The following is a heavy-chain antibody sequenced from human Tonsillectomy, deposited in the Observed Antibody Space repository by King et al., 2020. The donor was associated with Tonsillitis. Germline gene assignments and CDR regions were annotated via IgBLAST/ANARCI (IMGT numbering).Heavy chain of an antibody. CDR2: MDPSSGDA. CDR1: GYTFSNYD. V-gene: IGHV1-8*02. CDR3: TRGVDF. J-gene: IGHJ4*02. Sequence: VQLVESGAEVKKPGASVKVSCKASGYTFSNYDINWVRQGTGQGLEWMGWMDPSSGDADYSQKFQGRVAMTRNTSISTAYMELRSLRSEDTAVYYCTRGVDFWGQGPLVTVSS.